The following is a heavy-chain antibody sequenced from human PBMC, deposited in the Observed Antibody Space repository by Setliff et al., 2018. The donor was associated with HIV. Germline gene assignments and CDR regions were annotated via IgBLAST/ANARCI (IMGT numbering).Heavy chain of an antibody. Sequence: PSETLSLTCTVSGGSVSSPGYYWGWIRQPPGKGLEWIGSVYNSGITFKNPSLKSRVTISVDRSGNQFSLRLTSVTAADTAVYYCARQPLYNDYTFDYWGQGNLVTVSS. CDR3: ARQPLYNDYTFDY. V-gene: IGHV4-39*07. CDR2: VYNSGIT. CDR1: GGSVSSPGYY. J-gene: IGHJ4*02. D-gene: IGHD4-4*01.